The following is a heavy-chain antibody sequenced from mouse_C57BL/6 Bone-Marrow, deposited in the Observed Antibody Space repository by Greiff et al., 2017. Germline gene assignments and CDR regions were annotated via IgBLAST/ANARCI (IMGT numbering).Heavy chain of an antibody. V-gene: IGHV1-61*01. CDR2: IYPSDSET. Sequence: QVQLQQPGAELVRPGSSVKLSCKASGYTFTSYWMDWVKQRPGQGLEWIGNIYPSDSETHYNQKFKDKATLTVDKSSSTAYMQLSSLTSEDSAVYYCAAMITTSYYFDYWGQGTTLTVSS. D-gene: IGHD2-4*01. CDR3: AAMITTSYYFDY. J-gene: IGHJ2*01. CDR1: GYTFTSYW.